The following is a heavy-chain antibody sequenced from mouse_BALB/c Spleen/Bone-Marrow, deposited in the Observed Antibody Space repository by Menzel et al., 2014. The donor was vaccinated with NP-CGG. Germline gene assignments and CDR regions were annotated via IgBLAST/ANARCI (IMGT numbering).Heavy chain of an antibody. Sequence: QVQLQQSGPGLVSPSQRLSIPCTVSGFSLTGYGVSWVRRSPGKGLEWLGMIWGDGSTDYNSALKSRLSISKDNSKSQVFLKMNSLQTDDTARYYCARDSFLITRALDYWGQGTSVTVSP. V-gene: IGHV2-6-7*01. J-gene: IGHJ4*01. CDR2: IWGDGST. D-gene: IGHD2-4*01. CDR1: GFSLTGYG. CDR3: ARDSFLITRALDY.